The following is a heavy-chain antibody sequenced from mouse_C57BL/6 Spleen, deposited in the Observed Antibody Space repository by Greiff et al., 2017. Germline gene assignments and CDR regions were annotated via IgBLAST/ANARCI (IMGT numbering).Heavy chain of an antibody. CDR1: GYTFTSYW. CDR3: ARRAVTTVVEPSCAY. CDR2: IDPSDSYT. J-gene: IGHJ3*01. D-gene: IGHD1-1*01. Sequence: VQLQQPGAELVRPGTSVKLSCKASGYTFTSYWMHWVKQRPGQGLEWIGVIDPSDSYTNYNQKFKGKATLTVDTSSSTAYMQLSSLTSEDSAVYYCARRAVTTVVEPSCAYWGQGTLVTVSA. V-gene: IGHV1-59*01.